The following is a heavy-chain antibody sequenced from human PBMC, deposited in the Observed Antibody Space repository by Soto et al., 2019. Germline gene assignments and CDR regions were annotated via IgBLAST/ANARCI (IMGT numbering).Heavy chain of an antibody. Sequence: EVQLVESGGGLLKPGGSLRLPCAASGFTLISFILHGSGRVPGKGLEWVSYISGSGGTIYYADSVKGRFTISRDNAKNSLSVQMNSLRDEDTAVYFCARETGLRSSGWSYYFDFWGQGTLVTVSS. D-gene: IGHD6-19*01. CDR1: GFTLISFI. CDR3: ARETGLRSSGWSYYFDF. V-gene: IGHV3-48*02. CDR2: ISGSGGTI. J-gene: IGHJ4*02.